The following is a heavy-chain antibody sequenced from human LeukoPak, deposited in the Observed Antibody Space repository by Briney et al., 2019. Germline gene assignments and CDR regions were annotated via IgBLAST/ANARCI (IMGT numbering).Heavy chain of an antibody. D-gene: IGHD3-22*01. V-gene: IGHV3-30*18. CDR3: AKDTFYHDSSGYYTFDY. CDR2: ISYDASNE. Sequence: PGRSLRLSCAASGFTFSSYGMHWVRQAPGKGLEWVAVISYDASNENYADSVKGRFTISRDNSKNTLYLQMNSLGTEDTAIYYCAKDTFYHDSSGYYTFDYWGQGTLVTVSS. J-gene: IGHJ4*02. CDR1: GFTFSSYG.